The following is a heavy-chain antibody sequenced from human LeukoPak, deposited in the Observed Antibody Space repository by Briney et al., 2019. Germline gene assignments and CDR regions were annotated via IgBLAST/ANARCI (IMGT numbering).Heavy chain of an antibody. V-gene: IGHV3-23*01. D-gene: IGHD6-13*01. CDR3: AKLPERIAAAGTDWFDP. J-gene: IGHJ5*02. CDR1: GFTFSSYA. Sequence: GGSLSLSCAASGFTFSSYAMSWVRQAPGKGLEWVSAISGSGGSTYYADSVKGRFTISRDNSKNTLYLQMNSLRAEDTAVYYCAKLPERIAAAGTDWFDPWGQGTLVTVSS. CDR2: ISGSGGST.